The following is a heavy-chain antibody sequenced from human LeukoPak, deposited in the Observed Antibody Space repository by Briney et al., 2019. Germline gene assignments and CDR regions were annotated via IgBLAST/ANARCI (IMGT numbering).Heavy chain of an antibody. CDR1: GYTFTGYY. CDR3: AKRVVPAAREGAFDI. J-gene: IGHJ3*02. Sequence: ASVKVSCKASGYTFTGYYKHWVRQAPGQGLEWMGWINPNSGGTNYAQKFQGRVTMTRDTSISTAYMELSRLRSDDTAVYYCAKRVVPAAREGAFDIWGQGTMVTVSS. CDR2: INPNSGGT. V-gene: IGHV1-2*02. D-gene: IGHD2-2*01.